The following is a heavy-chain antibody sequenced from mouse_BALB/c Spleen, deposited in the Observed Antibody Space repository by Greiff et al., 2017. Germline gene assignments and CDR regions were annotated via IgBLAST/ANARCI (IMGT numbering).Heavy chain of an antibody. CDR2: IWSGGST. CDR1: GFSLTSYG. Sequence: VKLMESGPGLVQPSQSLSITCTVSGFSLTSYGVHWVRQSPGKGLEWLGVIWSGGSTDYNAAFISRLSISKDNSKSQVFFKMNSLQANDTAIYYCARNYYGPYYAMDYWGQGTSVTVSS. J-gene: IGHJ4*01. D-gene: IGHD1-2*01. CDR3: ARNYYGPYYAMDY. V-gene: IGHV2-2*02.